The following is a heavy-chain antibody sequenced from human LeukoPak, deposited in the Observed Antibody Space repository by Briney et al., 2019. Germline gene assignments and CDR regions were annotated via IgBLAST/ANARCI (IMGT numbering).Heavy chain of an antibody. CDR1: GFTVSSNY. V-gene: IGHV3-53*01. Sequence: GGSLRLSCAASGFTVSSNYMNWVRQAPGKGLEWVSVIYSGGSTYYADSVKGRFTISRDNSKNTLYLQMNSLRAEDTAVYYCARGSCGDDCYLARGWYFDLWGRGTLVTVSS. CDR2: IYSGGST. J-gene: IGHJ2*01. D-gene: IGHD2-21*02. CDR3: ARGSCGDDCYLARGWYFDL.